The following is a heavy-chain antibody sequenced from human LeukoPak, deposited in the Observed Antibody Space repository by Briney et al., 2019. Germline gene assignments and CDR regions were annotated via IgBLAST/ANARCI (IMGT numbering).Heavy chain of an antibody. CDR3: ARRVGATNPYFDY. J-gene: IGHJ4*02. CDR1: GYSISSGYY. D-gene: IGHD1-26*01. Sequence: SETLSLTCTVSGYSISSGYYWGWIRQPPGTGLEWIGSIYHSGSTYYNPSLKSRVTISVDTSKNQFSLKLSSVTAADTAVYYCARRVGATNPYFDYWGQGTLVTVSS. V-gene: IGHV4-38-2*02. CDR2: IYHSGST.